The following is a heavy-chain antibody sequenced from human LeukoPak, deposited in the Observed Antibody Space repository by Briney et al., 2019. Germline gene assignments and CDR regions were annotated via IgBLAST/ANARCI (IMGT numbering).Heavy chain of an antibody. Sequence: GGSLRPSCAASGFTFSSYAMSWVRQAPGKGLGWVSAISGSGGSTYYADSVKGRFTISRDNSKNTLYLQMNSLRAEDTAVYYCAKLPILYCSSTSCYLWGQGTLVTVSS. D-gene: IGHD2-2*01. CDR3: AKLPILYCSSTSCYL. J-gene: IGHJ4*02. CDR1: GFTFSSYA. CDR2: ISGSGGST. V-gene: IGHV3-23*01.